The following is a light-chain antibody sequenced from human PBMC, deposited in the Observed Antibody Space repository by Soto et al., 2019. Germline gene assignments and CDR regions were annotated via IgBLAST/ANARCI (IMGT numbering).Light chain of an antibody. Sequence: VLKQSPGTLSLYIGETATLSSRASQSVSSSNLAWYQQKPGQAPRLLIYGASSRATGIPDRVSGSGSGADFTLTISRLEPEDFAVYYCQQYGSSPWTFGQGTKVDIK. CDR2: GAS. J-gene: IGKJ1*01. CDR1: QSVSSSN. V-gene: IGKV3-20*01. CDR3: QQYGSSPWT.